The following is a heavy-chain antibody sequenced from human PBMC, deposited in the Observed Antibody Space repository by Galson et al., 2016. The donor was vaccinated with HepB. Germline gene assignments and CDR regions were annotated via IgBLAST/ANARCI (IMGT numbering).Heavy chain of an antibody. CDR1: GFSFNTYS. J-gene: IGHJ6*04. V-gene: IGHV3-23*01. CDR3: ARDPGLRSGMGG. D-gene: IGHD4-17*01. Sequence: SLRLSCAVSGFSFNTYSMTWVRQAPGKGLEWVSSITGSGSTTYYADSVRGRFAISRDNSKNTLYLQMSSLRTEDTAVYFCARDPGLRSGMGGWGKGTTVTVSS. CDR2: ITGSGSTT.